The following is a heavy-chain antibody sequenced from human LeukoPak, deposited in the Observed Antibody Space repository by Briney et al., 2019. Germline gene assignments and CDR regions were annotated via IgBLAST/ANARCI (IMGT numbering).Heavy chain of an antibody. CDR3: ASLMVRGPWDV. V-gene: IGHV7-4-1*02. D-gene: IGHD3-10*01. CDR1: GYSFSSYA. J-gene: IGHJ6*04. Sequence: ASVKVSCKASGYSFSSYAMNWVRQAPGQGLEGVGWINTNTGNPTYAQGFTGRFVFSLDTSVSTAYLQISSLKAEDTAVYYCASLMVRGPWDVWGKGTTVTVSS. CDR2: INTNTGNP.